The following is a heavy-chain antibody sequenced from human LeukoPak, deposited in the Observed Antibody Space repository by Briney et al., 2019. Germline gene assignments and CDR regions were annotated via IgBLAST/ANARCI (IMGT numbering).Heavy chain of an antibody. D-gene: IGHD3-16*01. CDR2: ISGSGGST. V-gene: IGHV3-23*01. CDR3: AKGFGGIGGWYFDY. Sequence: QSGGSLRLSCAASGFTFSSYAMSWVRQAPGKGLEWVSAISGSGGSTYYADSVKGRFTISRDNSKNTLYLQMNSLRAEDTAVYYCAKGFGGIGGWYFDYWGQGTLVTVSS. J-gene: IGHJ4*02. CDR1: GFTFSSYA.